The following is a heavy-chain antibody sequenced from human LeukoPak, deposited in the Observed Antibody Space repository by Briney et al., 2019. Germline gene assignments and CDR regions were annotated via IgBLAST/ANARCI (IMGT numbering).Heavy chain of an antibody. J-gene: IGHJ5*02. CDR2: IYTSGST. Sequence: MASETLSLTCTVSGGSISSYYWSWIRQPAGKGLEWIGRIYTSGSTNYNPSLKSRVTMSVDTSKNQFSLKLSSVTAADTAVYYCARRPGDIVVVVAAKRRYNWFDHWGQGTLVTVSS. CDR1: GGSISSYY. CDR3: ARRPGDIVVVVAAKRRYNWFDH. D-gene: IGHD2-15*01. V-gene: IGHV4-4*07.